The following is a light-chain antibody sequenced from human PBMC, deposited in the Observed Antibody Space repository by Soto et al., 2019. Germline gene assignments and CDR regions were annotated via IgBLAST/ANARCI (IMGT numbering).Light chain of an antibody. CDR1: QGIGDT. Sequence: EVGMTQSRASRSGSPGEDGTGSCWCKQGIGDTLAWYQHKPGQTPRLLIYDTSTRATGIPARFSGRGSGTDFTLTISTLEPEDFAVYYCQQRSNFWTFGQGTKVDIK. CDR2: DTS. CDR3: QQRSNFWT. J-gene: IGKJ1*01. V-gene: IGKV3D-11*01.